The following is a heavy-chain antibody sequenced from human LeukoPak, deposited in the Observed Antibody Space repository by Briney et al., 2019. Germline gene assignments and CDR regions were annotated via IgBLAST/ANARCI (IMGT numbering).Heavy chain of an antibody. Sequence: GGSLRLSCAASGFTFSSYSMNWVRQAPGKGLEWVSSISSSSSYIYYADSVRGRFTISRDNAKNSLYLQMNSLRAEDTAVYYCARDIVATSGDAFDIWGQGTMVTVSS. CDR3: ARDIVATSGDAFDI. CDR2: ISSSSSYI. J-gene: IGHJ3*02. CDR1: GFTFSSYS. D-gene: IGHD5-12*01. V-gene: IGHV3-21*01.